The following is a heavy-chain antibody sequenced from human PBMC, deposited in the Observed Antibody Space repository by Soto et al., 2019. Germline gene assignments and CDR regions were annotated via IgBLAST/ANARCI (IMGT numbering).Heavy chain of an antibody. D-gene: IGHD5-12*01. CDR2: IFYSGST. CDR1: DGSFSSSTYY. V-gene: IGHV4-39*01. Sequence: SETLSLTCIVSDGSFSSSTYYGGWIRQPPGKGLEWIGSIFYSGSTYYNPSLKSRVTLSVDTSKNRFSLKLSSVTAADTAVYYCASAPGFNLFDSWGQGTLVTVSS. CDR3: ASAPGFNLFDS. J-gene: IGHJ4*02.